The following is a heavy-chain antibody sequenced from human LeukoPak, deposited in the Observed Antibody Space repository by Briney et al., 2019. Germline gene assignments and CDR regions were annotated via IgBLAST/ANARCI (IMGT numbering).Heavy chain of an antibody. V-gene: IGHV4-34*01. CDR3: ASTRVAGIAAAGSHFDY. J-gene: IGHJ4*02. CDR2: INHSGST. D-gene: IGHD6-13*01. CDR1: GGSFSGYY. Sequence: KPSETLSLTCAVYGGSFSGYYWSWIRQPPGKGLEWIGEINHSGSTNYNPSLKSRVTISVDTSKNQFSLKLSPVTAADTAVYYCASTRVAGIAAAGSHFDYWGQGTLVTVSS.